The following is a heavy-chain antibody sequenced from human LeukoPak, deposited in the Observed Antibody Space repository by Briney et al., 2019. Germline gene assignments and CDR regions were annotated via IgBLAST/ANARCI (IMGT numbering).Heavy chain of an antibody. CDR1: GFTFSDYY. Sequence: GGFLRLSCAASGFTFSDYYMSWIRQAPGKGLEWVSYISSSGNYANYADSVKGRFTISRDNGKKSLNLQMESLRAEDMAVCYCARVGRTSIGFDYWGQGTVVTVSS. J-gene: IGHJ4*02. CDR3: ARVGRTSIGFDY. D-gene: IGHD1-7*01. V-gene: IGHV3-11*05. CDR2: ISSSGNYA.